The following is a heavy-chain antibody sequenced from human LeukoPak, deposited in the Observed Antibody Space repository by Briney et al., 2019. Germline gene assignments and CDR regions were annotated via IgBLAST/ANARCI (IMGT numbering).Heavy chain of an antibody. CDR2: IYTSGST. V-gene: IGHV4-61*02. J-gene: IGHJ4*02. D-gene: IGHD3-22*01. CDR1: GYSISGSNYY. CDR3: ARSGLTYYYDSSGYYYLGY. Sequence: PSETLSLTCTVSGYSISGSNYYWGWIRQPPGKGLEWIGRIYTSGSTNYNPSLKSRVTISVDTSKNQFSLKLSSVTAADTAVYYCARSGLTYYYDSSGYYYLGYWGQGTLVTVSS.